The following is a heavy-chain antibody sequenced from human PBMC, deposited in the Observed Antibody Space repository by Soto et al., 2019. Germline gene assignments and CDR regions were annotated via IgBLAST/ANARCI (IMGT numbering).Heavy chain of an antibody. CDR1: GASIRSTDYY. Sequence: SETLSLTCTVSGASIRSTDYYWSWIRQAPGKGLEWIGYVYYTGSTYYNPSLMSRLTISVDTSKNQFSLRLTSVTTAETAVYYCVRTAREGAVAPHWFDRWGQGTQVTVSS. V-gene: IGHV4-30-4*01. CDR3: VRTAREGAVAPHWFDR. CDR2: VYYTGST. D-gene: IGHD2-21*02. J-gene: IGHJ5*02.